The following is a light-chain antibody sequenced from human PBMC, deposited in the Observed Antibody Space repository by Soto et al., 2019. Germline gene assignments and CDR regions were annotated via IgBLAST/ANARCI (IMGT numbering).Light chain of an antibody. Sequence: DIHMTHSASILSGCVGDRVAITCRASQSISSWLAWYQQKPGKAPNLLIHKASHLESGVPSRFSGSGSGTEFTLTISSLQPDDFATYYCQQYSTYTPRTYGQGTKVDIK. V-gene: IGKV1-5*03. CDR3: QQYSTYTPRT. CDR2: KAS. CDR1: QSISSW. J-gene: IGKJ1*01.